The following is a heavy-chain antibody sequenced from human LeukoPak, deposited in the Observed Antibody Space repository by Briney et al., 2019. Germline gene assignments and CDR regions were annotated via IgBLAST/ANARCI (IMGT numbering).Heavy chain of an antibody. Sequence: PGGSLRLSCAASGFTFTGNYMSWVRQAPGKGLEWVSVIYSGGSTFYADSVKGRFTISRDSSTNTLFLQMNSLRAEDTAVYYCARDRGGPGRAGYFVDWGQGTQVTVSS. J-gene: IGHJ4*02. D-gene: IGHD5-24*01. CDR2: IYSGGST. CDR3: ARDRGGPGRAGYFVD. CDR1: GFTFTGNY. V-gene: IGHV3-53*01.